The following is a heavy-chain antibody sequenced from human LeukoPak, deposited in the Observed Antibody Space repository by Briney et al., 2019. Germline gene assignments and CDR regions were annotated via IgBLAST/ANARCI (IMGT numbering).Heavy chain of an antibody. Sequence: GGSLRLSCAASGFTFSSYGMHWVRKAPGKGLEWVTFTRYDGSNKYYADSVKGRFTISRDNSKNTLYLQMKSLRPEDTAVYYCARDLHPWQDSFIHYWGQGTLVTVSS. V-gene: IGHV3-30*02. CDR2: TRYDGSNK. CDR1: GFTFSSYG. CDR3: ARDLHPWQDSFIHY. D-gene: IGHD3/OR15-3a*01. J-gene: IGHJ4*02.